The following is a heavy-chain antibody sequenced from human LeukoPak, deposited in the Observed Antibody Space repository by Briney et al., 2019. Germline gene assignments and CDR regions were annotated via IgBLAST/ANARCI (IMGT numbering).Heavy chain of an antibody. CDR3: ARDVIAAAGSFDP. CDR2: IYYSGSA. D-gene: IGHD6-13*01. Sequence: SETLSLTCAVSGGSISSGGYSWTWLRQPPGKGLEWIGYIYYSGSAYYNPSLKSRFTISVDTSKNQFSLKVISVTAADTAVYYCARDVIAAAGSFDPWGQGTLVTVSS. V-gene: IGHV4-30-4*07. CDR1: GGSISSGGYS. J-gene: IGHJ5*02.